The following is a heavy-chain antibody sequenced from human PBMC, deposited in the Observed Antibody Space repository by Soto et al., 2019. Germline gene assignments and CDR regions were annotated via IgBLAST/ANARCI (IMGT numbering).Heavy chain of an antibody. D-gene: IGHD6-19*01. CDR2: ISYDGSNK. J-gene: IGHJ6*02. Sequence: PGGSLRLSCAASGFTFSSYAMSWVRQAPGKGLEWVAVISYDGSNKYYADSVKGRFTISRDNSKNTLYLQMNSLRAEDTAVYYCARGMGEQWLVIYYYYYYGMDVWGQGTTVTVSS. CDR3: ARGMGEQWLVIYYYYYYGMDV. V-gene: IGHV3-30-3*01. CDR1: GFTFSSYA.